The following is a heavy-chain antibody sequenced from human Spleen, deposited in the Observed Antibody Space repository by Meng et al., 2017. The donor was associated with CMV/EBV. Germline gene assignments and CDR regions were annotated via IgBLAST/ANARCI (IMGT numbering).Heavy chain of an antibody. J-gene: IGHJ6*02. D-gene: IGHD2-2*01. CDR3: ARHDSSSRYYGLDV. V-gene: IGHV5-51*01. CDR2: IYAGDSDT. Sequence: GGSLRLSCQGSGYSFASYWVAWVRQMPGKGLEWMGSIYAGDSDTRYSPSFQGQVIISADKSINTAYLQRSSLKASDTAIYYCARHDSSSRYYGLDVWGQGTRVTVSS. CDR1: GYSFASYW.